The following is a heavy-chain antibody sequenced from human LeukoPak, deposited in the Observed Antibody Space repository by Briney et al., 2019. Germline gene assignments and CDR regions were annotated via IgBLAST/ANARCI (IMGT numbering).Heavy chain of an antibody. CDR3: AKEGKIYDWTPFDY. CDR2: ISYDGSNK. J-gene: IGHJ4*02. CDR1: GFTFSSYA. D-gene: IGHD3-3*01. V-gene: IGHV3-30-3*01. Sequence: PGRSLRLSCAASGFTFSSYAMHWVRQAPGKGLEWVAVISYDGSNKYYADSVKGRFTISRDNSKNTLYLQMNSLRAEDTAVYYCAKEGKIYDWTPFDYWGQGTLVTVSS.